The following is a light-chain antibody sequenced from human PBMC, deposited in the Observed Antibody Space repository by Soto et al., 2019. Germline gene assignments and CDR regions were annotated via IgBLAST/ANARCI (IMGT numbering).Light chain of an antibody. CDR2: GAS. CDR3: QQYGSSPLT. J-gene: IGKJ4*01. Sequence: EIVLTQSPGTLSLSPGERATLSCRASQSVSSSYLAWYQQQPGQAPRLLIYGASSRATGIPDRFSGSGSGTDFPLTISRLEPEDFAFYYCQQYGSSPLTFGGGTKVEIK. CDR1: QSVSSSY. V-gene: IGKV3-20*01.